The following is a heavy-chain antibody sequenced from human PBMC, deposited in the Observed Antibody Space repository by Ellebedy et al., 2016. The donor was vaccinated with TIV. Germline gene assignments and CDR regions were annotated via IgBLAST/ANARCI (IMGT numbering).Heavy chain of an antibody. D-gene: IGHD1-26*01. J-gene: IGHJ4*02. Sequence: ASVKVSCKASGYTFTSYGISWVRQAPGQGLEWMGGIIPIFGTANYAQKFQGRVTITRNTSISTAYMELSRLRSDDTAVYYCARVRWELLVYFDYWGQGTLVTVSS. CDR1: GYTFTSYG. CDR3: ARVRWELLVYFDY. V-gene: IGHV1-8*03. CDR2: IIPIFGTA.